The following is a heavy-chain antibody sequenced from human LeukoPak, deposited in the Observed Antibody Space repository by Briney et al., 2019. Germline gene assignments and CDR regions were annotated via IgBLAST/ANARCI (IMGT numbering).Heavy chain of an antibody. Sequence: PSETLSLTCTVSGGSISSYYWSWIRQPPGKGLEWIGYIYYSGSTNYNPSLKSRVTISVDTSKNQFSLKLSSVTAADTAVYYCARTPVVAATYYLDYWGQGTLVTVSS. CDR1: GGSISSYY. CDR2: IYYSGST. D-gene: IGHD2-15*01. J-gene: IGHJ4*02. V-gene: IGHV4-59*08. CDR3: ARTPVVAATYYLDY.